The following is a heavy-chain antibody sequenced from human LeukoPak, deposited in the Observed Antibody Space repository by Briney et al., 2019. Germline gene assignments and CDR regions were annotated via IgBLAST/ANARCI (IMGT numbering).Heavy chain of an antibody. V-gene: IGHV1-18*04. CDR2: ISTYNGNT. CDR1: GYTFTGYY. CDR3: ARDWGRVSGSYYHYGMDV. D-gene: IGHD3-10*01. Sequence: ASVKVSCKASGYTFTGYYMHWVRQAPGQGLEWMGWISTYNGNTNYAQKLQGRVTMTTDTSTSTAYMELRSLRSDDTAVYYCARDWGRVSGSYYHYGMDVWGQGTTVTVSS. J-gene: IGHJ6*02.